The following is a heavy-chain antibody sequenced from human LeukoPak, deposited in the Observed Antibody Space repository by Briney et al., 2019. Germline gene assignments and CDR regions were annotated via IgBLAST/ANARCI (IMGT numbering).Heavy chain of an antibody. CDR2: ISGSGGST. CDR1: GFTFSSYA. CDR3: AKVIVVVVAAFDY. D-gene: IGHD2-15*01. J-gene: IGHJ4*02. Sequence: PGGALRLSCAASGFTFSSYAMSWVRQAPGKGLEWVSAISGSGGSTYYADSVKGRFTISRDNSKNTLYLQMNSLRAEDTAVYYCAKVIVVVVAAFDYWGQGTLVTVSS. V-gene: IGHV3-23*01.